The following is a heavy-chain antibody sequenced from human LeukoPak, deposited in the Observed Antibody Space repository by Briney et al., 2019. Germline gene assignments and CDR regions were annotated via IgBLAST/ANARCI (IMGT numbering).Heavy chain of an antibody. V-gene: IGHV3-7*01. Sequence: GGSLRLSCAASGFTFSAYWMSWVRQAPGKGLEWVANIRQDGSDKYYVDSVKGRFTISRDNAKNSLYLQMNSLRAEDTAVYYCARKYYDFWSGYYTGMTSSRFDYWGQGTLVTVSS. CDR1: GFTFSAYW. CDR2: IRQDGSDK. D-gene: IGHD3-3*01. J-gene: IGHJ4*02. CDR3: ARKYYDFWSGYYTGMTSSRFDY.